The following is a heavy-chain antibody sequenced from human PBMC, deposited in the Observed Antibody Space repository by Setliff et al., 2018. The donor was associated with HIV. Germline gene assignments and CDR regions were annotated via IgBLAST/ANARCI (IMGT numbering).Heavy chain of an antibody. CDR1: GFTFSKVW. V-gene: IGHV3-15*01. Sequence: GGSLRLSCAASGFTFSKVWMNWVRQAPGKGLEWIGRIKTKNEGEPTEYAAPMKGRFTISRDDSKNTLYLQMDNLRTEDTAVYYCADYGPLGVIWGQGTSVTVSS. CDR3: ADYGPLGVI. D-gene: IGHD4-17*01. J-gene: IGHJ4*02. CDR2: IKTKNEGEPT.